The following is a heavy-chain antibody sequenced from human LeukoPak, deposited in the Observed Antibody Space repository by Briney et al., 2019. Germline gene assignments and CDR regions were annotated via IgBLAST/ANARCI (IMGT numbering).Heavy chain of an antibody. CDR3: ARTVQGYSFGADSSYYYFMDV. V-gene: IGHV4-31*01. CDR2: IFHSGST. CDR1: SGSISSGTHY. J-gene: IGHJ6*03. Sequence: PSETLSLTCNVSSGSISSGTHYWSWVRQRPGKGLEWIGHIFHSGSTYYNPSLQSQSIISIDTSKNQFSLNLNSVTAADTAVYFCARTVQGYSFGADSSYYYFMDVWGKGATVTVSS. D-gene: IGHD5-18*01.